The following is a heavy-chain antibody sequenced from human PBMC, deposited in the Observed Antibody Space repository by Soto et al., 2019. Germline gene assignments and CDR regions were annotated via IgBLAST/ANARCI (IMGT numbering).Heavy chain of an antibody. CDR1: GFTFSSYG. CDR2: SSATGAGT. V-gene: IGHV3-23*01. D-gene: IGHD1-20*01. Sequence: GGSLRLSCAASGFTFSSYGMTWVRQAPGKGLEWVSFSSATGAGTYYADSVKGRFTISRDNSKNTLYLQMTSLRAEDTAVYYCARCGITGTTPSHYWGQGTLVTVSS. CDR3: ARCGITGTTPSHY. J-gene: IGHJ4*02.